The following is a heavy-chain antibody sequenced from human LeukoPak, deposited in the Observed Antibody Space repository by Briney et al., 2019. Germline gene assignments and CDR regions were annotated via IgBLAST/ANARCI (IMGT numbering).Heavy chain of an antibody. CDR1: GYTFTSYY. Sequence: ASVKVSCKASGYTFTSYYTHWVRQAPGQGLEWMGIINPSGGSTSYAQKFQGRVTMTRDTSTSTVYMELSSLRSEDTAVYYCARDEKLTYYYDSSGYSEYFQHWGQGTLVTVSS. J-gene: IGHJ1*01. CDR2: INPSGGST. V-gene: IGHV1-46*01. CDR3: ARDEKLTYYYDSSGYSEYFQH. D-gene: IGHD3-22*01.